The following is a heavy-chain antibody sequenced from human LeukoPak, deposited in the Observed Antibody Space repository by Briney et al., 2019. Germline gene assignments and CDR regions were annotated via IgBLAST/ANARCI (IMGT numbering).Heavy chain of an antibody. D-gene: IGHD6-13*01. J-gene: IGHJ6*03. V-gene: IGHV1-69*13. CDR2: IIPIFGTA. Sequence: AASVKVSCKASGGTFSSYAISWVRQAPGQGLEWMGGIIPIFGTANYAQKFQGRVTITADESTSTAYMELSSLRSEDTAVYYCASAYSSSWYYYYYYMDVWGKGTTVTVSS. CDR3: ASAYSSSWYYYYYYMDV. CDR1: GGTFSSYA.